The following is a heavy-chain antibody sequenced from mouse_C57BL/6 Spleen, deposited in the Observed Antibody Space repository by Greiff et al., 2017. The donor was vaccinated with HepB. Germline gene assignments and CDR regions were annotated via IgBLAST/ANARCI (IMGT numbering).Heavy chain of an antibody. CDR1: GYTFTDYY. J-gene: IGHJ1*03. D-gene: IGHD1-1*01. CDR2: INPNNGGT. Sequence: EVQLQQSGPELVKPGASVKISCKASGYTFTDYYMNWVKQSHGKSLEWIGDINPNNGGTSYNQKFKGKATLTVDKSSSTAYMELRSLTSEDSAVYYCARLHYGSSYYWYFDVWGTGTTVTVSS. V-gene: IGHV1-26*01. CDR3: ARLHYGSSYYWYFDV.